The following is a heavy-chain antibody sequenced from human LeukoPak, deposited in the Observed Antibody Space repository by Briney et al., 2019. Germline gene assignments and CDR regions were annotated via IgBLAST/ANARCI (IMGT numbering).Heavy chain of an antibody. CDR3: ARGAGKYYFHGMDV. V-gene: IGHV4-59*01. CDR1: VGSICGYY. CDR2: IYYKGST. J-gene: IGHJ6*02. Sequence: PSETLSLTSTVSVGSICGYYWSWIRQPPGQGLEGIGYIYYKGSTQYPPSLKSRVTISVDTSKNQFSLKLSSVTAADTAVYYCARGAGKYYFHGMDVWGQGTTVTVSS.